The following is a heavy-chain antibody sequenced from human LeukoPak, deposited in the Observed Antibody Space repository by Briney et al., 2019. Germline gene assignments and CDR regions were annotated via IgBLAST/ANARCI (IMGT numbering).Heavy chain of an antibody. V-gene: IGHV1-8*01. D-gene: IGHD4-23*01. CDR3: ARGPNKSDGGNSGSAWFDP. J-gene: IGHJ5*02. Sequence: ASVKVSFKSSGYTFTTYDINGVRQATGQGLEGMGWMNPNSGNTGYAQKFQGRVTMTRNTSISTAYMELSSLRSEDTAVYYCARGPNKSDGGNSGSAWFDPWGQGTLVTVSS. CDR1: GYTFTTYD. CDR2: MNPNSGNT.